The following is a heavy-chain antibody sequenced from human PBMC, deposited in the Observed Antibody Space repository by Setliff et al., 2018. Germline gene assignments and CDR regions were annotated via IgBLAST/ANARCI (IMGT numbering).Heavy chain of an antibody. V-gene: IGHV4-31*03. CDR3: ARGCYCSGGSCYSNWFDP. CDR2: IHYSGST. Sequence: SETLSLTCTVSGGSISCGSYYWNWIRQRPGRGLEWIGYIHYSGSTYYSPSLKSRLTISVDTSKKHFSLSLDSVSAADTAVYYCARGCYCSGGSCYSNWFDPWGQGTLVTVSS. D-gene: IGHD2-15*01. J-gene: IGHJ5*02. CDR1: GGSISCGSYY.